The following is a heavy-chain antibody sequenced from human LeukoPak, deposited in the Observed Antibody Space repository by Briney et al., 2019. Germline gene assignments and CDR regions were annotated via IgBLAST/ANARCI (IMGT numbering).Heavy chain of an antibody. CDR2: ISKSGITT. CDR3: ARELYYYDSSGQGSYFDY. V-gene: IGHV3-11*04. J-gene: IGHJ4*02. CDR1: GFTFSDYY. D-gene: IGHD3-22*01. Sequence: GGSLRLSCAASGFTFSDYYMSWIRQAPGKGLELISYISKSGITTYYPDSVEGRFSISRDNAKNSLYLQMNSLRDEDTAVYYCARELYYYDSSGQGSYFDYWGQGTLVTVSS.